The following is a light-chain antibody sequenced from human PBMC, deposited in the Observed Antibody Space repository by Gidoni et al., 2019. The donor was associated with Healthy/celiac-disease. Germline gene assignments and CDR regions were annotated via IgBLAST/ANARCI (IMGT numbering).Light chain of an antibody. Sequence: DIQMTQSPSSLSASVGDRVTITCRASQSISSYLNWYQQKPGKAPKLLIYAASSLQSGVPSRFSGSGSGTDFTLTISSRQPEDFATYYGQQSYSTPRLTFGGGTKVEIK. CDR2: AAS. V-gene: IGKV1-39*01. CDR1: QSISSY. CDR3: QQSYSTPRLT. J-gene: IGKJ4*01.